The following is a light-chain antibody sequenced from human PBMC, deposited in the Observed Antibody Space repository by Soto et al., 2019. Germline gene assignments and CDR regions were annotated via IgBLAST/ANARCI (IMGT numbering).Light chain of an antibody. CDR2: DVS. V-gene: IGLV2-14*03. J-gene: IGLJ3*02. Sequence: QSALTQPASVSGSPGQSITISCTGTSSDIGGYNYVSWYQQYPGKVPKLMIYDVSNRPSGVSSRFSGSKSGNTASLTISGLQAEDEVDYYCISYTSSSTAVFGGGTKLTVL. CDR1: SSDIGGYNY. CDR3: ISYTSSSTAV.